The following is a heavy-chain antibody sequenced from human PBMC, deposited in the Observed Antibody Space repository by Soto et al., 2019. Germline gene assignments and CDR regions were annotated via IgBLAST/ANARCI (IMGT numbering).Heavy chain of an antibody. V-gene: IGHV3-23*01. Sequence: EVQLLESGGGLVQPGGSLRLSCAASGFTFSSYAMSWVRQAPGKGLEWVSAISGSGGSTYYADSVKGRFTISRDNSKNTLYLQMNSLRAEDTAVYYCAKAYYDDEGPYDAFDIWGQGTMVTVSP. CDR1: GFTFSSYA. D-gene: IGHD3-22*01. CDR3: AKAYYDDEGPYDAFDI. J-gene: IGHJ3*02. CDR2: ISGSGGST.